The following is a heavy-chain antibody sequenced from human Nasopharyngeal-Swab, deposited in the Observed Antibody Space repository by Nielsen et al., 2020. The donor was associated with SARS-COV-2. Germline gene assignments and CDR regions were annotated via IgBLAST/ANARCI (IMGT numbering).Heavy chain of an antibody. Sequence: CQAPGKGLEWIAYIYYSGSTYYNPSLKSRVTISVDTSKNQFSLKLSSVTAADTAVYYCARIAAAGIFDYWGQGTLVTVSS. CDR2: IYYSGST. V-gene: IGHV4-31*02. J-gene: IGHJ4*02. D-gene: IGHD6-13*01. CDR3: ARIAAAGIFDY.